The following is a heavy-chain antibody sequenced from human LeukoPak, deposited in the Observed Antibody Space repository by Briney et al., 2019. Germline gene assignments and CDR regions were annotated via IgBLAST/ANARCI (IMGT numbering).Heavy chain of an antibody. D-gene: IGHD5-12*01. CDR3: ARAPTSAVGYEYYFDY. J-gene: IGHJ4*02. V-gene: IGHV3-7*01. Sequence: GGSLRLSCAASGFTFSSYWMSWVRQAPGKGLEWVANIKQDGSEKYYVDSVKGRFTISRDNAKNSLYLQMNSLRAEDTAVYYCARAPTSAVGYEYYFDYWGQGTLVTVSS. CDR2: IKQDGSEK. CDR1: GFTFSSYW.